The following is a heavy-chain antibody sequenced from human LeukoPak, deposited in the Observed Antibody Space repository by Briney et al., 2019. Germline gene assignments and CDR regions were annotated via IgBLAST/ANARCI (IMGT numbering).Heavy chain of an antibody. D-gene: IGHD6-13*01. Sequence: GGSLRLSCAASGFTVSSDFMGWVRQPPGKGLEWVSIIHSGGDTYYADSVKGRFTISRDNSMNTLYLQMNSLRPEDTAVYYCARDHAAGYSSSGSNTWGKLGGWGQGTLVTVSS. CDR2: IHSGGDT. V-gene: IGHV3-53*05. CDR3: ARDHAAGYSSSGSNTWGKLGG. CDR1: GFTVSSDF. J-gene: IGHJ4*02.